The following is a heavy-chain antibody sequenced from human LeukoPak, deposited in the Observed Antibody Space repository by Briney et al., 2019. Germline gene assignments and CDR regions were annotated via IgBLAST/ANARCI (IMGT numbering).Heavy chain of an antibody. D-gene: IGHD2-15*01. CDR3: AILGRSSYYYFDY. J-gene: IGHJ4*02. Sequence: SETLSLTCTVSGGSISSSSYYWGWIRQPPGKGLEWIGSIYYSGSTYYNLSLKSRVTISVDTSKNQFSLKLSSVTAADTAVYYCAILGRSSYYYFDYWGQGTLVTVSS. V-gene: IGHV4-39*01. CDR2: IYYSGST. CDR1: GGSISSSSYY.